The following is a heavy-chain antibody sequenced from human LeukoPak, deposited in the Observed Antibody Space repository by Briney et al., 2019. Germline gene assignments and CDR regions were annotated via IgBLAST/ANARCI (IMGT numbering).Heavy chain of an antibody. CDR2: ISAYNGNT. Sequence: ASVKVSCKASGYTFTSYGISWVRQAPGQGLEWMGWISAYNGNTNYAQKLQGRVTMTTDTSTSTAFMELRSLRFDDTAVYYCARIRNTVTTNWFDPWGQGTLVTVSS. J-gene: IGHJ5*02. CDR1: GYTFTSYG. CDR3: ARIRNTVTTNWFDP. D-gene: IGHD4-17*01. V-gene: IGHV1-18*01.